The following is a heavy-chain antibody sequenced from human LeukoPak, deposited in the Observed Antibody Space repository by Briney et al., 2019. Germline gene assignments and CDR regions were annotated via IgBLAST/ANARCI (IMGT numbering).Heavy chain of an antibody. Sequence: ASGTLSLTCAVSGGSISSCNWWSWVRQPPGKGLEWIGDIYHSGSTNYNPSLKRLVTISVDKSKHPFSLKLSSVTAADTAVYYCARVGNWNAYFDYWGQGTLVTVSS. D-gene: IGHD1-20*01. CDR2: IYHSGST. CDR3: ARVGNWNAYFDY. J-gene: IGHJ4*02. V-gene: IGHV4-4*02. CDR1: GGSISSCNW.